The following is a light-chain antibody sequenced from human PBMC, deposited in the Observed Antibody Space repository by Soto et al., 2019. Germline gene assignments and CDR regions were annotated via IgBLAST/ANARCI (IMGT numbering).Light chain of an antibody. CDR2: GTS. CDR3: QQYGSSLWT. CDR1: QSVSSSY. V-gene: IGKV3-20*01. J-gene: IGKJ1*01. Sequence: EILLTQSPGTLSLSPGERATLSCRASQSVSSSYLAWYQQKPGQAPRLLIYGTSSRATAIPDRFSGSGSGTDITLTISRLEPEDIAVYYCQQYGSSLWTFGQGTKVDIK.